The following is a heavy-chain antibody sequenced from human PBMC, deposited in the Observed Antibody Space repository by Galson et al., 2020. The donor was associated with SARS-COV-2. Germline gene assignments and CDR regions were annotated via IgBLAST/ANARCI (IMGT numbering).Heavy chain of an antibody. V-gene: IGHV3-74*01. Sequence: ESLKISCAASGFTFSNHWMNWVRQAPGKGLVWVSRIKSDGTITNYADSVKGRFTISRDNAKNTLYLQMNSLRAEDTAVYYCAREVATNAHCVDYWGQGTLVTVSS. CDR2: IKSDGTIT. CDR1: GFTFSNHW. CDR3: AREVATNAHCVDY. J-gene: IGHJ4*02. D-gene: IGHD5-12*01.